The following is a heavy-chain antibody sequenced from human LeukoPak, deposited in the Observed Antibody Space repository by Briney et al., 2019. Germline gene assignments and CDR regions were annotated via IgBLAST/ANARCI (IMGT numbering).Heavy chain of an antibody. Sequence: SETLSLTCTVSGGSISSSSYYWGWIRQPPGKGLEWIGSIYYSGSTYYNPSLKSRVTISVDTSKNQFSLKLSSVTAADTAVYYCASLRGGDGYNPFDYWGQGTLVTVSS. V-gene: IGHV4-39*07. CDR1: GGSISSSSYY. CDR2: IYYSGST. CDR3: ASLRGGDGYNPFDY. J-gene: IGHJ4*02. D-gene: IGHD3-16*01.